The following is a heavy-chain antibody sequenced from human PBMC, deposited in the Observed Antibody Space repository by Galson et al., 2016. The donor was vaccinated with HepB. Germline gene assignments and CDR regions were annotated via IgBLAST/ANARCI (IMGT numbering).Heavy chain of an antibody. CDR2: ISDSGDST. D-gene: IGHD4-17*01. CDR1: GFTFSSYA. CDR3: AKSATVIDGIDH. J-gene: IGHJ4*02. V-gene: IGHV3-23*01. Sequence: SLRLSCAASGFTFSSYAMSWVRQAPGKGLEWVSAISDSGDSTYYADSVQGRFSISRDNSKNTLYLQMNSLRAEDTALYYCAKSATVIDGIDHWGQGTLVTVSS.